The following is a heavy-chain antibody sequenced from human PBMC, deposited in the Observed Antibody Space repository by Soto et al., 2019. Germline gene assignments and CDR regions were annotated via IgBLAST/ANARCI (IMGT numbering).Heavy chain of an antibody. CDR3: AKDKWGLLWFGESRGFDY. CDR1: GFTFSSYG. V-gene: IGHV3-30*18. J-gene: IGHJ4*02. CDR2: ISYDGSNK. D-gene: IGHD3-10*01. Sequence: QVQLVESGGGVVQPGRSLRLSCAASGFTFSSYGMHWVRQAPGKGLEWVAVISYDGSNKYYADSVKGRFTISRDNSKNTLYLQMNSLRAEDTAVYYCAKDKWGLLWFGESRGFDYWGQGTLVTVSS.